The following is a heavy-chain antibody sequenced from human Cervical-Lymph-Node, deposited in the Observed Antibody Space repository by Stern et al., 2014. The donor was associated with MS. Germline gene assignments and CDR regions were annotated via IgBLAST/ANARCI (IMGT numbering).Heavy chain of an antibody. V-gene: IGHV5-51*01. CDR3: ARQNFRRPLQLFFFDF. D-gene: IGHD1-1*01. J-gene: IGHJ4*02. Sequence: VQLVESGPEVKKPGESLKISCKGSGYSFTNYWVGWVRQMPGKGLEWMGIIYPGDSDTRYSPSFQGQVTISADKSISTAYLQWSSLKASDTAMYYCARQNFRRPLQLFFFDFWGQGALVTVSS. CDR1: GYSFTNYW. CDR2: IYPGDSDT.